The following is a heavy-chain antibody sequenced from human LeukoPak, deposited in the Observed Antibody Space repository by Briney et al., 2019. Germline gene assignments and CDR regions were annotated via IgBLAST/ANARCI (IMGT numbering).Heavy chain of an antibody. Sequence: PSETLSLTCTVSGGSISSSSYYWGRIRQPPGKGLEWIGSIYYSGSTYYNPSLKSRVTISVDTSKNQFSLKLSSVTAADTAVYYCARDPTYYYDSSGYYYDYWGQGTLVTVSS. V-gene: IGHV4-39*02. CDR2: IYYSGST. J-gene: IGHJ4*02. CDR1: GGSISSSSYY. CDR3: ARDPTYYYDSSGYYYDY. D-gene: IGHD3-22*01.